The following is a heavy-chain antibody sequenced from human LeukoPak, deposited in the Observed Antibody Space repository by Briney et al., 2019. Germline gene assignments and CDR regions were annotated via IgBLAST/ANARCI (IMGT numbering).Heavy chain of an antibody. CDR2: ISGGGDIT. V-gene: IGHV3-23*01. CDR1: GFNFANHA. Sequence: PGGSLRLSCAASGFNFANHAMSWVRQTPGKGLEWVSAISGGGDITYYADSVTGRFTISRDNSKDTLFLQMHSLRPGDTAVYYCVREDTPAIANYWGQGTLVTIS. J-gene: IGHJ4*02. CDR3: VREDTPAIANY. D-gene: IGHD2-21*01.